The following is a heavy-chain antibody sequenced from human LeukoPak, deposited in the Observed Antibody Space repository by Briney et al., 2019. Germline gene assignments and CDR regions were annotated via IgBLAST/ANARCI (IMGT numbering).Heavy chain of an antibody. CDR3: ARYSLYDYVWGSYSQTFAFDY. V-gene: IGHV4-59*01. D-gene: IGHD3-16*01. CDR1: GGSISGYY. J-gene: IGHJ4*02. CDR2: IHYSGST. Sequence: PSETLSLTCTVSGGSISGYYWSWIRQPPGKGLEWIGYIHYSGSTSYNPSPRSRVTISVDASKNQFSLKLSSVTAADTAVYYCARYSLYDYVWGSYSQTFAFDYWGQGTLVTVSS.